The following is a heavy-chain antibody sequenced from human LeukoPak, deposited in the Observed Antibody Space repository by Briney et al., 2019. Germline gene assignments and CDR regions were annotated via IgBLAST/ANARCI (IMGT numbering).Heavy chain of an antibody. CDR1: GGSFSGYY. J-gene: IGHJ4*02. D-gene: IGHD3-10*01. CDR3: AREIGSYTY. Sequence: PSETLSLTCTVSGGSFSGYYWSWIRQPPGKGPEWIGEINHSGSTNYNPSLKSRVTISVDTSKNQFSLKLSSVTAADTAVYYCAREIGSYTYWGQGTLVTVSS. CDR2: INHSGST. V-gene: IGHV4-34*01.